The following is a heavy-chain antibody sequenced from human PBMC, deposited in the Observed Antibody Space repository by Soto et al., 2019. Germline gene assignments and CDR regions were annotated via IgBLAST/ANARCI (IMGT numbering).Heavy chain of an antibody. J-gene: IGHJ4*02. CDR3: ARGDLYLDY. V-gene: IGHV3-74*01. CDR2: INRDGSTT. D-gene: IGHD2-21*02. CDR1: GFTFSRDW. Sequence: EVQLVESGGDLVQPGGSLRLSCAASGFTFSRDWMHWVRQAPGKGLVWVSRINRDGSTTNYADSVKGRFTISRDNAKNTVYLQMNSLTAEDTAVYYCARGDLYLDYWGQGTLVTVSS.